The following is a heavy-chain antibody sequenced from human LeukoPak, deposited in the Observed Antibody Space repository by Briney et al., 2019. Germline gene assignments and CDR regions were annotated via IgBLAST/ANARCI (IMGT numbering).Heavy chain of an antibody. CDR1: GFTFSDYY. CDR3: ARTARAFDY. D-gene: IGHD6-6*01. Sequence: PGGSLRLSCAASGFTFSDYYMNWIRQAPEKGLEWISYISGRGTTISYADSVKGRFTTSRDNANHSLYLQMNSLRVEDTAVYYCARTARAFDYWGQGTLVTVSS. J-gene: IGHJ4*02. V-gene: IGHV3-11*01. CDR2: ISGRGTTI.